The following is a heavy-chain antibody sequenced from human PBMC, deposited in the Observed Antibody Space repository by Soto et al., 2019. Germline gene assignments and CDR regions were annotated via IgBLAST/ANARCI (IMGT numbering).Heavy chain of an antibody. Sequence: GESLKISCKGSGYSFTSYWIGWVRQMPGKGLEWMGIIYPGDSDTRYSPSFQGQVTISADKSISTAYLRWSSLKASDTAMYYCARAPYYYDRSGYYFFDYWGQGTLVTVSS. D-gene: IGHD3-22*01. J-gene: IGHJ4*02. CDR1: GYSFTSYW. CDR2: IYPGDSDT. V-gene: IGHV5-51*01. CDR3: ARAPYYYDRSGYYFFDY.